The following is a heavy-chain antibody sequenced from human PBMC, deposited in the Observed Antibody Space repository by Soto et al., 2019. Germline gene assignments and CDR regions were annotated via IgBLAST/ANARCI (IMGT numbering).Heavy chain of an antibody. J-gene: IGHJ6*02. D-gene: IGHD3-10*01. V-gene: IGHV1-69*13. CDR1: GGTFSSYA. Sequence: SVKVSCKASGGTFSSYAISWVRQAPGQGLEWMGGIIPIFGTANYAQKFQGGVTITADESTSTAYMELSSLRSEDTAVYYCARKPEYYYGSGSANHYYYYYGMDVWGQGTTVTVSS. CDR3: ARKPEYYYGSGSANHYYYYYGMDV. CDR2: IIPIFGTA.